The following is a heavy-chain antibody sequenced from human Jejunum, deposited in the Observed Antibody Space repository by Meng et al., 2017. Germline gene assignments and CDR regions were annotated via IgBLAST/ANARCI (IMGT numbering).Heavy chain of an antibody. D-gene: IGHD6-13*01. CDR3: TRVSLSSLSDH. CDR1: GFTFSDSW. V-gene: IGHV3-7*01. Sequence: GESLKISCGASGFTFSDSWMNWVRQAPGKGLEWVANINKDGSGKYYVDSVKGRFTISRDNAKNSLSLQMNSLRAEDTAVYYCTRVSLSSLSDHWGQGSLVTVSS. J-gene: IGHJ4*02. CDR2: INKDGSGK.